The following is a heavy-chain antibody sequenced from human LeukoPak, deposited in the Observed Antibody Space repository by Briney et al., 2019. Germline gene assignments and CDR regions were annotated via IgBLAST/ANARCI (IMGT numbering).Heavy chain of an antibody. J-gene: IGHJ4*02. V-gene: IGHV3-21*01. CDR2: ISSSSSYI. CDR1: GFTFGSYS. Sequence: GGSLRLSCAASGFTFGSYSMNWVRQAPGKGLEWVSSISSSSSYIYYADSVKGRFTISRDNAKNSLYLQMNSLRAEDTAVYYCAMVHCSGGSCSFDYWGQGTLVTVSS. D-gene: IGHD2-15*01. CDR3: AMVHCSGGSCSFDY.